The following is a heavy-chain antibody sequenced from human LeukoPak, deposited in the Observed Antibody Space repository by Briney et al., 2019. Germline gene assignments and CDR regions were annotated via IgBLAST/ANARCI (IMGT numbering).Heavy chain of an antibody. CDR2: IIPIFGTA. D-gene: IGHD3-10*01. CDR3: ARGDSMVRSFYYMDV. J-gene: IGHJ6*03. CDR1: GGTFSSYA. Sequence: GASVKVSCKASGGTFSSYAISWVRQAPGQGLEWMGGIIPIFGTASYAQKFQGRVTITADESTSTAYMELSSLRSEDTAVYYCARGDSMVRSFYYMDVWGKGTTVTISS. V-gene: IGHV1-69*13.